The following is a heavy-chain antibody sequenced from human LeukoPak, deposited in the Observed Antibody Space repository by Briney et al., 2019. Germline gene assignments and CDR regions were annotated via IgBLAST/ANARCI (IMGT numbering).Heavy chain of an antibody. J-gene: IGHJ4*02. CDR1: GYTFTGYY. V-gene: IGHV1-2*02. Sequence: ASVKVSCKASGYTFTGYYMHWVRQAPGQGLEWMGWINPNSGGTDYTQKFQGRVTMTRDTSISTAYMELSRLRSDDTAVHYCARDYYDFWSGYSGFSYWGQGTLVTVSS. D-gene: IGHD3-3*01. CDR3: ARDYYDFWSGYSGFSY. CDR2: INPNSGGT.